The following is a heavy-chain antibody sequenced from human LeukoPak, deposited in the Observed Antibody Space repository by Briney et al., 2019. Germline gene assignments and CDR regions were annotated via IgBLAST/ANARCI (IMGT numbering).Heavy chain of an antibody. V-gene: IGHV1-3*03. Sequence: GASVKVSCKASGGTLSSYAMHWVRQAPGQRLEWMGWINAGNGNTKYSQEFQGRVTITRDTSASTSYMELSSLRSEDMAVYYCARTKGAASYYYYMDVWGKGTTVTVSS. CDR3: ARTKGAASYYYYMDV. D-gene: IGHD5-18*01. CDR1: GGTLSSYA. CDR2: INAGNGNT. J-gene: IGHJ6*03.